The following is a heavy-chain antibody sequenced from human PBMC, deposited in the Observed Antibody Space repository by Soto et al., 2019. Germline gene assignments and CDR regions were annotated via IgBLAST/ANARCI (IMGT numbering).Heavy chain of an antibody. CDR1: GYTFTSYG. V-gene: IGHV1-18*01. CDR3: AREAGPTDFWSGYYLSYYYYYGMDV. D-gene: IGHD3-3*01. Sequence: ASVKVSCKASGYTFTSYGISWVRQAPGQGLEWMGWISAYNGNTNYAQKPQGRVTMATDTSTSTAYMELRSLRSDDTAVYYCAREAGPTDFWSGYYLSYYYYYGMDVWGQGTTVTVSS. CDR2: ISAYNGNT. J-gene: IGHJ6*02.